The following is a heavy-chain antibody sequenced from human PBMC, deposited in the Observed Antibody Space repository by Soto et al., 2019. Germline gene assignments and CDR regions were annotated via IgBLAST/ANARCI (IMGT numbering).Heavy chain of an antibody. J-gene: IGHJ4*02. Sequence: EVQLLESGGGLVQPGGSLRLSCAASGFTFSSYAMSWVRQAPGKGLEWVSAISGSGGSTYYAESVKGRFTISRDNSKNTLYLQMNSLRAEDTAVYYCAKILNPDIVATTLYYWGQGTLVTVSS. CDR2: ISGSGGST. V-gene: IGHV3-23*01. CDR3: AKILNPDIVATTLYY. CDR1: GFTFSSYA. D-gene: IGHD5-12*01.